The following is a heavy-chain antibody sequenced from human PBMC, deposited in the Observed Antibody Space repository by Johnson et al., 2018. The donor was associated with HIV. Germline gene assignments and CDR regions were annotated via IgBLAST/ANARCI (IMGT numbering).Heavy chain of an antibody. V-gene: IGHV3-20*04. CDR2: INWNGGST. J-gene: IGHJ3*02. CDR3: ARGGIHLGSGDAFDI. D-gene: IGHD5-18*01. Sequence: VQLVESGGGVVRPGGSLRLSCAASGFTFDDLGMNWVRQTPGKGLDWVSGINWNGGSTDYAGSVKGRFTISRDNAKNSLYLQMNSLRAEDTALYYCARGGIHLGSGDAFDIWGQGTMVTVSS. CDR1: GFTFDDLG.